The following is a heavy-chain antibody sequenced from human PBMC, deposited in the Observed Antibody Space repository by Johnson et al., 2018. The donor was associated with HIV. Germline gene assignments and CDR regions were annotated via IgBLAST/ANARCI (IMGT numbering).Heavy chain of an antibody. CDR1: GFTFSSYA. J-gene: IGHJ3*02. CDR3: ARDLVEYSSSSYAFDI. D-gene: IGHD6-6*01. CDR2: ISGRGGST. V-gene: IGHV3-23*04. Sequence: VQLVESGGGLEQPGGSLRLSCAASGFTFSSYAMSWVRQAPGKGLEWVSTISGRGGSTYYADYVKGRFTISRDNSKNTLYLQMNSLRAEETAVYYCARDLVEYSSSSYAFDIWGQGTMVTVSS.